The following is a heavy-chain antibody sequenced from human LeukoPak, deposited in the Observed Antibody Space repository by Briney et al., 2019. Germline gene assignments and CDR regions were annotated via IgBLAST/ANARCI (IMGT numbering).Heavy chain of an antibody. Sequence: GGSLRFSCAASGFMFDDHTMHWVRQLPGKGLEWVSLISWEGSTTYYADSVKDRFTISRDTSKNSLLLQMNSLRTEDTALYYCAKARCSSWSYLESWGQGTLVTVSS. CDR2: ISWEGSTT. CDR1: GFMFDDHT. D-gene: IGHD6-13*01. J-gene: IGHJ4*02. CDR3: AKARCSSWSYLES. V-gene: IGHV3-43*01.